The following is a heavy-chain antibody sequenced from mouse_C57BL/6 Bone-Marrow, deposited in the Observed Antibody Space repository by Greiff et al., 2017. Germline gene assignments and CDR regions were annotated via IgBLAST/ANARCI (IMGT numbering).Heavy chain of an antibody. D-gene: IGHD2-4*01. V-gene: IGHV1-39*01. J-gene: IGHJ4*01. CDR2: INPNYGTI. Sequence: EVKLVESGPELVKPGASVKISCKASGYSFTDYNMNWVKQSHGKSLEWIGVINPNYGTISYKQKFKGKATLTVDKDSSTAYMQLNGLTSEDSAVYNSASGYDDDYAMDNWGQGTSVTVSS. CDR1: GYSFTDYN. CDR3: ASGYDDDYAMDN.